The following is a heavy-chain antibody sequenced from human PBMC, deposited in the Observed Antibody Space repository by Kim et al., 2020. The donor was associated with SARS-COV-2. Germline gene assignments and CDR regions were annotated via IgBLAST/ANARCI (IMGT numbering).Heavy chain of an antibody. Sequence: SETLSLTCTVFGGSISRNGYYWSWIRQHPGKGLEWIGYIDYSGVSYYNPSLQSRSTISVDTSKDQFSLKMHSMTAADTAVYYCARDRYRTTPWDWSSGMDVWGQGTAVTVSS. CDR2: IDYSGVS. J-gene: IGHJ6*02. CDR3: ARDRYRTTPWDWSSGMDV. CDR1: GGSISRNGYY. V-gene: IGHV4-31*03. D-gene: IGHD3-9*01.